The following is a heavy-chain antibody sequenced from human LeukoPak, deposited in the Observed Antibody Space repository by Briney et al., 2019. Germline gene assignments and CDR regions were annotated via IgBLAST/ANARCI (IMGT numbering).Heavy chain of an antibody. V-gene: IGHV3-7*01. CDR1: GFTFSSYW. Sequence: GGSLRLSCAASGFTFSSYWMSWVRQAPGKGLEWVANIKQDGSEKYYVDSVKGRFTISRDNAKNSLYLQMNSLRAEDTAVYYCARSSDSSGYYYVFHYYYMDVWGKGTTVTISS. CDR3: ARSSDSSGYYYVFHYYYMDV. D-gene: IGHD3-22*01. J-gene: IGHJ6*03. CDR2: IKQDGSEK.